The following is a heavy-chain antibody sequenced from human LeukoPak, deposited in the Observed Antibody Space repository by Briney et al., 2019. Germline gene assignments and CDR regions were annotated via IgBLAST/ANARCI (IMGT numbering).Heavy chain of an antibody. D-gene: IGHD2-15*01. J-gene: IGHJ3*02. Sequence: GGSLRLSCAASGFTFSSYSMNWVRQAPGKGLEWVSSISSSSSYIYYADLVKGRFTISRDNAKNSLYLQMNSLRAEDTAVYYCARDYCSGGSCYRNDAFDIWGQGTMVTVSS. CDR1: GFTFSSYS. CDR2: ISSSSSYI. V-gene: IGHV3-21*01. CDR3: ARDYCSGGSCYRNDAFDI.